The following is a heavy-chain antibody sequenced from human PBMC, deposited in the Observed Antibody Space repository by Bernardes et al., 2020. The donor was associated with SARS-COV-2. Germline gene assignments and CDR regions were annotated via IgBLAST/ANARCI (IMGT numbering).Heavy chain of an antibody. CDR3: ARQTVEEGWYPDPNYFDY. D-gene: IGHD6-19*01. V-gene: IGHV4-39*01. CDR2: VYYSGST. J-gene: IGHJ4*02. Sequence: SETLSLTCTVSGGSISHSAYYWGWIRQPPGKGLEWIGSVYYSGSTDYNPSLKSRLTISVDTSKNQFSLKLSSVTAADTAVYYCARQTVEEGWYPDPNYFDYWGLGTLVTVSS. CDR1: GGSISHSAYY.